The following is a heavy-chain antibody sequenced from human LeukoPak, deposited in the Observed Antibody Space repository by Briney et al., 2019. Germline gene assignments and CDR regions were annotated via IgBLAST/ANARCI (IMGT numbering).Heavy chain of an antibody. CDR1: GFSLSTSGVG. Sequence: SGPTLVKPTQTLTLTCTFSGFSLSTSGVGVGWIRQPPGKALEWLALIYWDDDNRYSPSLKSRVTITKDSSKNQVVLTMTNMDPVDTATYYCAHRGGVSGSYYEFRFDYWGQGTLATVSS. V-gene: IGHV2-5*02. CDR3: AHRGGVSGSYYEFRFDY. D-gene: IGHD1-26*01. CDR2: IYWDDDN. J-gene: IGHJ4*02.